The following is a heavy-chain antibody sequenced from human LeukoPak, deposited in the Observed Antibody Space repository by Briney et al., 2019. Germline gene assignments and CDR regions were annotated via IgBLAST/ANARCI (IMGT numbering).Heavy chain of an antibody. CDR1: GFTFNTYG. V-gene: IGHV3-48*04. CDR3: ARSHMYGDYGEDI. Sequence: GGSLRLSCAASGFTFNTYGMNWFRQAPGRGLEWISYINSVGGATFYADSVKGRFTISRDNANNTLYLQMNSLRAEDAATYYCARSHMYGDYGEDIWGHGTVVAVSS. D-gene: IGHD4-17*01. J-gene: IGHJ3*02. CDR2: INSVGGAT.